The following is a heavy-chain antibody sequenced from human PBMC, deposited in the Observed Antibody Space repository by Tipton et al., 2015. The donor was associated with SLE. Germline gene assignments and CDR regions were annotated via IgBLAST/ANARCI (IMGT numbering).Heavy chain of an antibody. CDR2: IYHSGST. Sequence: TLSLTCAVFGGSISRSNWCSWVRQPPGKGLEWIGEIYHSGSTNYNPSLKSRVTISVDKSKNQFSLKLSSVTAADTAVYYCARGGYSYGLWGYFQCWGQGTLVTVSS. CDR3: ARGGYSYGLWGYFQC. V-gene: IGHV4-4*02. J-gene: IGHJ1*01. D-gene: IGHD5-18*01. CDR1: GGSISRSNW.